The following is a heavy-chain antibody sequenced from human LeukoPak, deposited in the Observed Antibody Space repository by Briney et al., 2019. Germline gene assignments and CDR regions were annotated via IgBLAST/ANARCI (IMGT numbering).Heavy chain of an antibody. CDR1: GFTFSSYW. J-gene: IGHJ4*02. V-gene: IGHV3-7*01. Sequence: PGGSLRLSCAASGFTFSSYWMSWVRQAPGKGLEWVANIKQDGSEKYYVDSVKGRFTISRDNAKNSLYLQMNSLRAEDTAVYYCARDTRYCTNGVCFVFSDYWGQGALVTVSS. CDR3: ARDTRYCTNGVCFVFSDY. CDR2: IKQDGSEK. D-gene: IGHD2-8*01.